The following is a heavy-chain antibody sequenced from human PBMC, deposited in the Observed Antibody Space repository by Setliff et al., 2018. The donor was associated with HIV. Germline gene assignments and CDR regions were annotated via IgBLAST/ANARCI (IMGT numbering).Heavy chain of an antibody. CDR3: ARGATITYYFDY. Sequence: ASVKVSCKASGGTFSSYAISWVRQAPGQGLEWMGGIISVFRTANYAQKFQGRVTITADESTSTAYMELSSLRSEDTAVYYCARGATITYYFDYWGQGTLVTVSS. CDR1: GGTFSSYA. V-gene: IGHV1-69*13. D-gene: IGHD5-12*01. CDR2: IISVFRTA. J-gene: IGHJ4*02.